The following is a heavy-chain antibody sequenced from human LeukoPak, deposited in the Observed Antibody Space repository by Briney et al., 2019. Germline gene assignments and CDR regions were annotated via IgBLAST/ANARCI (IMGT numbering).Heavy chain of an antibody. CDR2: IKQDGSEK. V-gene: IGHV3-7*03. CDR1: GFTFSSYA. CDR3: ARSLHSSGLVGH. J-gene: IGHJ4*02. D-gene: IGHD6-19*01. Sequence: GGSLRLSCAASGFTFSSYAMHWVRQAPGKGLEWVANIKQDGSEKYYVDSVKGRFTISRDNAKNSLYLQMNSLRAEDTAVYYCARSLHSSGLVGHWGQGTLVTVSS.